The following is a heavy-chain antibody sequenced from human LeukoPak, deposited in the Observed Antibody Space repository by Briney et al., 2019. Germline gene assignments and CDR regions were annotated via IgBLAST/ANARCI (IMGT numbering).Heavy chain of an antibody. CDR2: IDWDDDK. CDR3: ARISTLGARVDY. CDR1: GFSLSTSGMC. J-gene: IGHJ4*02. V-gene: IGHV2-70*11. Sequence: ESGPALVKPTQTLTLTCTFSGFSLSTSGMCVSWIRQPPGKALEWLARIDWDDDKYYSTSLKTRLTISKDTSKNQVVLTVTNMDPVDTATYYCARISTLGARVDYWGQGTLVTVSS. D-gene: IGHD3-16*01.